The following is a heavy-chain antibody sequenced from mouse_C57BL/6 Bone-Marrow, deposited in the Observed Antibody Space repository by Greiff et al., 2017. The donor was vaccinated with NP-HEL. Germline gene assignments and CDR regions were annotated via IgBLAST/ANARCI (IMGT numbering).Heavy chain of an antibody. CDR1: GFTFSDYG. CDR3: ARPVVAKAMDY. Sequence: EVKLMESGGGLVKPGGSLKLSCAASGFTFSDYGMHWVRQAPEKGLEWVAYISSGSSNIYYADTVKGRFTISRDNAKNTLFLQMTSLRSEDTAMYYCARPVVAKAMDYWGQGTSVTVSS. CDR2: ISSGSSNI. V-gene: IGHV5-17*01. J-gene: IGHJ4*01. D-gene: IGHD1-1*01.